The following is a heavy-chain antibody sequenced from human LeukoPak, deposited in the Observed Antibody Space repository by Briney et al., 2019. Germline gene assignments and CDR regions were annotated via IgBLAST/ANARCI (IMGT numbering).Heavy chain of an antibody. D-gene: IGHD5-18*01. CDR2: IVPIFGTA. Sequence: SVKVSCKASGDTFSSYAISWVRQAPGQGLEWMGGIVPIFGTANYAQKFQGRVTITADESTSTAYMELSSLRSEDTAVYYCASGVYSYGYFDYWGQGTLVTVSS. V-gene: IGHV1-69*01. CDR1: GDTFSSYA. CDR3: ASGVYSYGYFDY. J-gene: IGHJ4*02.